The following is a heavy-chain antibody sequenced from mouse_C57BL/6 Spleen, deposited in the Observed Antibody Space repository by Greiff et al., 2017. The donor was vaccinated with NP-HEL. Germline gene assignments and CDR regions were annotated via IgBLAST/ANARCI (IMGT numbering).Heavy chain of an antibody. CDR2: INPNNGGT. J-gene: IGHJ4*01. V-gene: IGHV1-26*01. D-gene: IGHD3-3*01. CDR1: GYTFTDYY. CDR3: ARAEGLYAMDY. Sequence: VQLQQSGPELVKPGASVKISCKASGYTFTDYYMNWVKQSHGKSLEWIGDINPNNGGTSYNQKFKGKATLTVDKSSSTAYMELRSLTSEDSAVYYCARAEGLYAMDYWGQGTSVTVSS.